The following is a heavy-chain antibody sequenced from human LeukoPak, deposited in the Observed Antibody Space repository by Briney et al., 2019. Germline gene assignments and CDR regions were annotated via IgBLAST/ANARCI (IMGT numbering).Heavy chain of an antibody. CDR1: GYIFSNFH. Sequence: GASVKVSCKASGYIFSNFHIHWVRQAPGQGLEWMGRIIPILGIANYAQKFQGRVTITADKSTSTAYMELSSLRSEDTAVYYCARSSGSYSGYWGQGTLVTVSS. CDR3: ARSSGSYSGY. V-gene: IGHV1-69*02. J-gene: IGHJ4*02. CDR2: IIPILGIA. D-gene: IGHD1-26*01.